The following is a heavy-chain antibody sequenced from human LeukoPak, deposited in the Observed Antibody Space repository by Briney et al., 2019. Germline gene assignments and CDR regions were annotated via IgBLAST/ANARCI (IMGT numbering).Heavy chain of an antibody. CDR2: IYSGGST. CDR1: GFTVSSSF. V-gene: IGHV3-53*01. Sequence: PGGSLRLSCAASGFTVSSSFVNWVRQAPGKGLEWVSVIYSGGSTCYADSVKGRFTISRDNSKNTLYLQINSLRAEDTAMYYCARGLVATMLDAYDIWGQGTMVTVSS. J-gene: IGHJ3*02. D-gene: IGHD5-12*01. CDR3: ARGLVATMLDAYDI.